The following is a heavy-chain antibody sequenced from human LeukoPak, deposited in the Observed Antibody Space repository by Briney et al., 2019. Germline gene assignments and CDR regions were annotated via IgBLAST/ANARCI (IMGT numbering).Heavy chain of an antibody. J-gene: IGHJ6*02. V-gene: IGHV4-31*03. Sequence: SQTLSLTCTVSGGSISSGGYYWSWIRQHPGKGLEWIGYIYYSGSTYYNPSLKSRVSISVDTSKNQFSLKLSSVTAADTAVYYCARDIVPFYGMDVWGQGTTVTVSS. CDR3: ARDIVPFYGMDV. CDR1: GGSISSGGYY. D-gene: IGHD2-15*01. CDR2: IYYSGST.